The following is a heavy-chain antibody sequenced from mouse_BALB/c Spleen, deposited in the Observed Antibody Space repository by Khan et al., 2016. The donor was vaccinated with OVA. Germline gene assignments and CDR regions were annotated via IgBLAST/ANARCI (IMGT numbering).Heavy chain of an antibody. Sequence: QVKLQQSGADLMKPGASVKISCKVAGYTFSSYWIEWIKQRPGHGLEWIGEILPGSGSTNYNEKFKGKATFTADTSSNTAYMQLSSLTSDDSAVCYCERVNYGNRNYFDYWGQGTTLTVSA. CDR1: GYTFSSYW. CDR3: ERVNYGNRNYFDY. V-gene: IGHV1-9*01. D-gene: IGHD1-1*01. CDR2: ILPGSGST. J-gene: IGHJ2*01.